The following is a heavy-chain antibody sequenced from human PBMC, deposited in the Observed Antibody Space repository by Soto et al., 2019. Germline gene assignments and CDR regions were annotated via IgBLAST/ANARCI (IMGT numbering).Heavy chain of an antibody. CDR1: GFTFSDYY. D-gene: IGHD1-1*01. J-gene: IGHJ3*02. CDR3: ARVLKRGPFDI. Sequence: GGSLRLSCAASGFTFSDYYMSWIRQAPGKGLEWVSYISSSGSTIYYADSVKGRFTNSRDNAKNSLYLQMNSLRAEDTAVYYCARVLKRGPFDIWGQGTMVTVSS. CDR2: ISSSGSTI. V-gene: IGHV3-11*01.